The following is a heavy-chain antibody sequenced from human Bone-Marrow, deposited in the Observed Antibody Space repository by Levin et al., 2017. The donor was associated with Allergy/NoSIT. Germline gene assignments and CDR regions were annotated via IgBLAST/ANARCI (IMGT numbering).Heavy chain of an antibody. CDR3: AKSGSSWYYFDY. D-gene: IGHD6-13*01. CDR1: GFTFSSYA. CDR2: ISGSGGTT. J-gene: IGHJ4*02. V-gene: IGHV3-23*01. Sequence: PGGSLRLSCEASGFTFSSYAMTWVRQAPGKGLEWVSSISGSGGTTYYADSVEGRFTISRDNSKNTVSLQMNSLRGEDKAIYYCAKSGSSWYYFDYWGQGTLVTVSS.